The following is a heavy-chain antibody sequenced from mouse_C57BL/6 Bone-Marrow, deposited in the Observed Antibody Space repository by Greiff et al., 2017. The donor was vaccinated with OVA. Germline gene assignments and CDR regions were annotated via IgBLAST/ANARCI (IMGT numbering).Heavy chain of an antibody. V-gene: IGHV5-6*01. CDR2: ISSGGSYT. CDR3: AREGGYDYVWFAY. Sequence: EVQLVESGGDLVKPGGSLKLSCAASGFTFSSYGMSWVRQTPVKRLEWVATISSGGSYTYYPDSVKGRFTIARDNAKNTLYLRMSSLKSEDTAMYYCAREGGYDYVWFAYWGQGTLVTVSA. J-gene: IGHJ3*01. CDR1: GFTFSSYG. D-gene: IGHD2-4*01.